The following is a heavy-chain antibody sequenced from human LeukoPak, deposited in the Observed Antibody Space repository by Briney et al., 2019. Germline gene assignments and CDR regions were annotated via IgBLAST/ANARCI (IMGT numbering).Heavy chain of an antibody. Sequence: WGSLTLSCAASGFTFSSYWLTWVRQAPGQGLEWVAVISYDGSNKYYADSVKGRFTVSRDNSKNTLYLQMNSLRAEDTAVYYCASETAIVVVPAATGDSWFDPWGQGTLVTVSS. CDR3: ASETAIVVVPAATGDSWFDP. D-gene: IGHD2-2*01. V-gene: IGHV3-30-3*01. J-gene: IGHJ5*02. CDR1: GFTFSSYW. CDR2: ISYDGSNK.